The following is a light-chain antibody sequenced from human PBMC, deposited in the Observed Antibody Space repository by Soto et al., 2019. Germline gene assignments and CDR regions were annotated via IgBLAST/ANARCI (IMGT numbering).Light chain of an antibody. Sequence: DIHITQSPSTLSASVGDRVTITCLSSQSISSWLAWYQQKPGKAPKLLIYDASSLESGVPSRFSGSGSGTEFTINISSMKPDDFENYSCKQYNRYSIWKFGQGKKVDIK. CDR2: DAS. V-gene: IGKV1-5*01. CDR1: QSISSW. CDR3: KQYNRYSIWK. J-gene: IGKJ1*01.